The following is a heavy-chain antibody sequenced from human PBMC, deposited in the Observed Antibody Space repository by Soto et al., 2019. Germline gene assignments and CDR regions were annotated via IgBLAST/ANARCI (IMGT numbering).Heavy chain of an antibody. CDR3: ARVGVSSSWYADWFDP. CDR1: GFTVSSNY. V-gene: IGHV3-53*04. J-gene: IGHJ5*02. Sequence: GGSLRLSCAASGFTVSSNYMSWVRQAPGKGLEWVSVIYSGGSTYYADSVKGRFTISRHNSKNTLYLRMNSLRAEDTAVYYCARVGVSSSWYADWFDPWGQGTLVTVSS. CDR2: IYSGGST. D-gene: IGHD6-13*01.